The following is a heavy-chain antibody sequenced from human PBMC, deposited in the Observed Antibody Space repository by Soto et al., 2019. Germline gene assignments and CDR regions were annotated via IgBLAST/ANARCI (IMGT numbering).Heavy chain of an antibody. Sequence: GESLKISCAASGFTFSNAWMSWVRQAPGKGLEWVGRIKSKTDGGTTDYAAPVKGRFTISRDDSKNTLYLQMNSLKTEDTAVYYCTTGLTGGYCSGGSCYSFDYWGQGTLVTVSS. CDR2: IKSKTDGGTT. V-gene: IGHV3-15*01. D-gene: IGHD2-15*01. CDR1: GFTFSNAW. J-gene: IGHJ4*02. CDR3: TTGLTGGYCSGGSCYSFDY.